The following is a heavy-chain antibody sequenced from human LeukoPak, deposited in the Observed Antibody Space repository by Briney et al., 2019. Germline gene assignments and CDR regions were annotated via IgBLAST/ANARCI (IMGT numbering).Heavy chain of an antibody. CDR1: GFTFSSYW. V-gene: IGHV3-7*04. Sequence: RGSLRLSCAASGFTFSSYWRSWVRQAPGKGLEWVANIKQDGSAKYCVESVKGRFTIYRDNAKNSLFQQMKSLRAEDTAVYYCARINWGLKAFDIWGQGTRVTVSS. CDR2: IKQDGSAK. CDR3: ARINWGLKAFDI. D-gene: IGHD7-27*01. J-gene: IGHJ3*02.